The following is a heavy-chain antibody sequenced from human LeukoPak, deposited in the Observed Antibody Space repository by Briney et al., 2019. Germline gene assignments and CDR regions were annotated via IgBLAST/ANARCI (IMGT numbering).Heavy chain of an antibody. CDR2: ISGSGGST. V-gene: IGHV3-23*01. CDR3: TTDLQLYDSSGYYWIAAFDI. Sequence: GGSLRLSCAASGFTFSSYAMSWVRQAPGKGLEWVSTISGSGGSTYYADSVKGRFTISRDNSKNTLYLQMNSLKTEDTAVYYCTTDLQLYDSSGYYWIAAFDIWGQGTMVTVSS. D-gene: IGHD3-22*01. J-gene: IGHJ3*02. CDR1: GFTFSSYA.